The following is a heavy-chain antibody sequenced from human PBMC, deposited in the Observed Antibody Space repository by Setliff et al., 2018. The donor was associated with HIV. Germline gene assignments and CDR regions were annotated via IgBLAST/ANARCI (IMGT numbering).Heavy chain of an antibody. D-gene: IGHD3-22*01. CDR3: ARDRYYRNYFES. Sequence: ASVKVSCKASGYTFISYYMHWVRQAPGQGLEWMGIINPSGDFTDYAQKFHDRVIMTRDTSTGTIFMELSSLTSEDTAIYYCARDRYYRNYFESWGQETPVTVSS. CDR2: INPSGDFT. V-gene: IGHV1-46*01. J-gene: IGHJ4*02. CDR1: GYTFISYY.